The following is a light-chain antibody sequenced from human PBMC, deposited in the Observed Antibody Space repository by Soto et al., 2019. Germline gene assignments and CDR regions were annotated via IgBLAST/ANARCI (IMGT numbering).Light chain of an antibody. CDR1: QSVSSY. CDR3: QQRSNWPPYI. CDR2: DAS. J-gene: IGKJ2*01. V-gene: IGKV3-11*01. Sequence: EIVLTQSPATLSLSPGEIATLSCRASQSVSSYLAWYQQKPGQAPRLLIYDASNRATGIPAKFSGSGSGTDFTLTIISLEPEDFAVYYCQQRSNWPPYILGQGTKLEIK.